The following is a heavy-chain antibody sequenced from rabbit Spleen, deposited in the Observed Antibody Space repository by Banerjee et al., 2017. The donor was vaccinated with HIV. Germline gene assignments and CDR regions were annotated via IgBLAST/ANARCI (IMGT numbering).Heavy chain of an antibody. Sequence: HLKESGGGLVQPGGSLKLSCTASGFTLSSYYMNWVRQAPGKGLEWIGYIDPVFGITYYANWVNGRFSISRENAQNTVFLQMTSLTAADTATYFCARDAGSYDYIDVYFNLWGPGTLVTVS. CDR3: ARDAGSYDYIDVYFNL. J-gene: IGHJ4*01. V-gene: IGHV1S7*01. CDR1: GFTLSSYY. D-gene: IGHD8-1*01. CDR2: IDPVFGIT.